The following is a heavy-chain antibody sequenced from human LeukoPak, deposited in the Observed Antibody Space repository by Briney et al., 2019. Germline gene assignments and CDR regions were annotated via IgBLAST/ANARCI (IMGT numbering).Heavy chain of an antibody. CDR1: GFTFSSYW. D-gene: IGHD3-10*01. Sequence: GGSLRLSCAASGFTFSSYWMHWVRQAPGKGLVWVSRINSDGSSTSYADSVKGRFTISRDNAKNTLYLQMHSLRAEDTAVYYCARDPTYYYGSGSPPFFDYWGQGALVTVSS. CDR2: INSDGSST. J-gene: IGHJ4*02. CDR3: ARDPTYYYGSGSPPFFDY. V-gene: IGHV3-74*01.